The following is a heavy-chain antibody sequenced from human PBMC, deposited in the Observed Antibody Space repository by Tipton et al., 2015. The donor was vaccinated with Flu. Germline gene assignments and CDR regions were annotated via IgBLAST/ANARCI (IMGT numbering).Heavy chain of an antibody. J-gene: IGHJ4*02. CDR1: GGSISSGGYY. CDR2: IYYSGST. CDR3: ARGRWFGELLNDY. D-gene: IGHD3-10*01. V-gene: IGHV4-31*03. Sequence: TLSLTCTVSGGSISSGGYYWSWIRQHPGKGLEWIGYIYYSGSTYYNPSLKSRVTISVDTSKNQFSLKLCSVTAADTAVYYCARGRWFGELLNDYWGQGTLVTVSS.